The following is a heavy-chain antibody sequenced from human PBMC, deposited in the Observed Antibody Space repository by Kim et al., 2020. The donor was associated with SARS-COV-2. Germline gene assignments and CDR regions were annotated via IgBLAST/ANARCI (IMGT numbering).Heavy chain of an antibody. CDR1: GYTFTSYY. Sequence: ASVKVSCKASGYTFTSYYMHWVRQAPGQGLEWMGIINPSGGSTSYAQKFQGRVTMTRDTSTSTVYMELSSLRSEDTAVYCCARDTLGLGVRGVIVPNSDYWGQGTLVTVSS. D-gene: IGHD3-10*01. CDR2: INPSGGST. CDR3: ARDTLGLGVRGVIVPNSDY. V-gene: IGHV1-46*01. J-gene: IGHJ4*02.